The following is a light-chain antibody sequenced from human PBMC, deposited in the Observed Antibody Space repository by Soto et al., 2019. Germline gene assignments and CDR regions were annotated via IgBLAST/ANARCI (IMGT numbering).Light chain of an antibody. Sequence: EIVLTQSPATLSLSLGERATLSCRASQNINTYLVWYQQKPGHSPRLLIYDAAKRATGIPDRFSGSGSGTDFTLTTSCLAPEDFALYYCQQRMSWPSAFGGGTKVEIE. CDR3: QQRMSWPSA. V-gene: IGKV3-11*01. J-gene: IGKJ4*02. CDR1: QNINTY. CDR2: DAA.